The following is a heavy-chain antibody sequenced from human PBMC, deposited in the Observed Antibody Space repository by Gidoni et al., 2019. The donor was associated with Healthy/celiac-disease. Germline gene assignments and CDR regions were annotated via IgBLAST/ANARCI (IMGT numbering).Heavy chain of an antibody. CDR2: IYYTGST. J-gene: IGHJ5*02. CDR3: ARADREYNWFDP. Sequence: QVQLQESGPGLVKPSQTLSLTCTVPGGSIRSGDYYWSWIRQPPGKGLEWIGYIYYTGSTYYNPSLKSRVTISVDTSKNQFSLKLSSVTAADTAVYYCARADREYNWFDPWGQGTLVTVSS. D-gene: IGHD3-10*01. CDR1: GGSIRSGDYY. V-gene: IGHV4-30-4*01.